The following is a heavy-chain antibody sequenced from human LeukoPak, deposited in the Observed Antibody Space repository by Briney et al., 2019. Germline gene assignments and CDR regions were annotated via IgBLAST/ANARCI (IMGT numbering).Heavy chain of an antibody. V-gene: IGHV3-33*01. CDR1: GFTFSSYG. CDR3: ARDSAIAVGDY. Sequence: GGSLRLSCAASGFTFSSYGMHWVRQAPGKGLEWAAVIWYDGSNKYYADSVKGRFTISRDNSKNTLYLQMNSLRAEDTAVYYCARDSAIAVGDYWGQGTLVTVSS. CDR2: IWYDGSNK. J-gene: IGHJ4*02. D-gene: IGHD6-19*01.